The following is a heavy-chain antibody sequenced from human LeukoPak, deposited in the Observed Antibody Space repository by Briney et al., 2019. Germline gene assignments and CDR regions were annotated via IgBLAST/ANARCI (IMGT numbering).Heavy chain of an antibody. CDR3: AGDWIRGPNYYYDCLEV. Sequence: GGSLRLSCAASGFTFSSYGMHWVRQAPGKGLVWLAVIWYDGNNKNYADSVKGRFSIARDNSKNTLYLQMNSLRVDDTAVYYCAGDWIRGPNYYYDCLEVWGRGTTVTVST. CDR2: IWYDGNNK. CDR1: GFTFSSYG. V-gene: IGHV3-33*08. D-gene: IGHD5-18*01. J-gene: IGHJ6*04.